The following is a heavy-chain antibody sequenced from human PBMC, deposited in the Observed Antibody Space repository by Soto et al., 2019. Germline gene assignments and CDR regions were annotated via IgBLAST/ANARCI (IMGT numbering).Heavy chain of an antibody. CDR1: GFTFSSYA. CDR3: AKGQQLVIGYYYYYYYMDV. V-gene: IGHV3-23*01. Sequence: GGSLRLSCAASGFTFSSYAMSWVRQAPGKGLEWVSAISGSGGSTYYADSVKGRFTISRDNSKNTLYLQMNSLRAEDTAVYYCAKGQQLVIGYYYYYYYMDVWGKGTTVTVSS. D-gene: IGHD6-13*01. CDR2: ISGSGGST. J-gene: IGHJ6*03.